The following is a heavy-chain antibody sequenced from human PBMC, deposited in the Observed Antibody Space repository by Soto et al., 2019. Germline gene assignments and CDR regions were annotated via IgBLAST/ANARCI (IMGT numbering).Heavy chain of an antibody. CDR2: IIPIFGTA. CDR1: GGTFSSYA. V-gene: IGHV1-69*01. Sequence: QVQLVQSGAEVKKPGSSVKVSCKASGGTFSSYAISWVRQAPGQGLEWMGGIIPIFGTANYAQKFQGRVMITADESTSTAYMELSSLRSEDTAVYYCASGYCSGGSCYWDYYGMDVWGQGTTVTVSS. J-gene: IGHJ6*02. CDR3: ASGYCSGGSCYWDYYGMDV. D-gene: IGHD2-15*01.